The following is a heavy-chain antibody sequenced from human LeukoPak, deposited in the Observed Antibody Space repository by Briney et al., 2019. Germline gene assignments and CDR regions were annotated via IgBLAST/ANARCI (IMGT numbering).Heavy chain of an antibody. CDR3: ARATAYYGGNLDY. J-gene: IGHJ4*02. CDR2: INSDGSST. D-gene: IGHD4-23*01. Sequence: GGYLRLSCAASGFTFSSYWMHWVRQAPGKELVWVSRINSDGSSTSYADSGKGRFTISRDNAKNTLYLQMNSLIAEDTAVYYCARATAYYGGNLDYWGQGTLVTVSS. CDR1: GFTFSSYW. V-gene: IGHV3-74*01.